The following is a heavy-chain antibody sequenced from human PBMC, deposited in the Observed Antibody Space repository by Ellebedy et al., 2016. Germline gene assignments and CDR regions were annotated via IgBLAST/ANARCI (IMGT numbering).Heavy chain of an antibody. CDR3: ATLTIPGGSDF. CDR1: GGSINSGAYY. D-gene: IGHD3-16*01. Sequence: SETLSLXXTVSGGSINSGAYYWSWIRQPAGKGLEWIGRISTSGSTIYNPSLKSRVSMSVDTSNNHFSLELTSVTAADTAVYYCATLTIPGGSDFWGQGTLVTVSS. CDR2: ISTSGST. J-gene: IGHJ4*02. V-gene: IGHV4-61*02.